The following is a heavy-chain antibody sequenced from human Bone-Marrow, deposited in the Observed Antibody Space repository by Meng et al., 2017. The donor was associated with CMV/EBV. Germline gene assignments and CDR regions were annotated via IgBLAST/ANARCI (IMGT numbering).Heavy chain of an antibody. V-gene: IGHV3-21*01. D-gene: IGHD1-26*01. Sequence: GESLKISCVVSGFSFRNYTMNWVRQAPGKGLEWVSSISSSSSYIYYADSVKGRFTISRDNAKNSLYLQMNSLRAEDTAVYYCARDQGVSGSYSDAFDIWGQGTMVTVSS. CDR3: ARDQGVSGSYSDAFDI. J-gene: IGHJ3*02. CDR2: ISSSSSYI. CDR1: GFSFRNYT.